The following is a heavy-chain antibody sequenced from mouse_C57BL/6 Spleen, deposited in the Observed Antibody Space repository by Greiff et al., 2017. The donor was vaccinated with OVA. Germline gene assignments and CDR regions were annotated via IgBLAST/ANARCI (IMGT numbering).Heavy chain of an antibody. V-gene: IGHV1-61*01. CDR3: ARRGHYGPYAMDY. J-gene: IGHJ4*01. CDR2: FYPSDGET. CDR1: GYTFTSNW. Sequence: QVQLQQPGAELVRPGSSVKLSCKASGYTFTSNWMDWVKQRPGQGLEWIGNFYPSDGETNYNQKFKDKATLTVDKSSSTAYMQLSSLTSEDSAVYYCARRGHYGPYAMDYWGQGTSVTVSS. D-gene: IGHD1-1*02.